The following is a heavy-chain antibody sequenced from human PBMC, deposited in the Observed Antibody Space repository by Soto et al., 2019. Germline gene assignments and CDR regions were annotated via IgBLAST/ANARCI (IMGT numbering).Heavy chain of an antibody. D-gene: IGHD3-22*01. V-gene: IGHV3-74*01. J-gene: IGHJ4*02. CDR1: GFTLSSYW. CDR3: ARDAGPGYCDSSGYYYY. Sequence: EVQLVESGGGLVQPGGSLRLSCAASGFTLSSYWMHWVRQAPGKGLVWVSRINSDGSSTSYADSVKGRFTISRDNAKNTLSLQMTRLRADATAVYNWARDAGPGYCDSSGYYYYWGQGTVVTVSS. CDR2: INSDGSST.